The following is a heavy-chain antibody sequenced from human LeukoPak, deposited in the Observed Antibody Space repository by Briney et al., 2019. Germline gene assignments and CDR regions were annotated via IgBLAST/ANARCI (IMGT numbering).Heavy chain of an antibody. Sequence: PGGSLRLSCAASGFSFSSYAMHWVRQAPGKGLEWVALISFDGSNKYYADSVKGRFTISRDNSKNTLYLQTNSLRAEDTAVYYCAKDAKYRSSPSSSYGMDVWGQGTTVTVSS. CDR1: GFSFSSYA. CDR2: ISFDGSNK. D-gene: IGHD2-2*01. J-gene: IGHJ6*02. CDR3: AKDAKYRSSPSSSYGMDV. V-gene: IGHV3-30*18.